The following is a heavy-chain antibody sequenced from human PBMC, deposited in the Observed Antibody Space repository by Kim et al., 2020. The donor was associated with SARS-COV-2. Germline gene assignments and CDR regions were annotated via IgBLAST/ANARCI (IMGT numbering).Heavy chain of an antibody. J-gene: IGHJ4*02. CDR3: VKGYSRSWCN. Sequence: GGSLRLSCSASGFTFSSYAMHWVRQAPGKGPEYVSGISGNGGNTYYADSVKGRFIISRDNSKNTLYLQMSSLGAEDTAVYYCVKGYSRSWCNWGQGTLVTVSS. CDR2: ISGNGGNT. CDR1: GFTFSSYA. D-gene: IGHD6-13*01. V-gene: IGHV3-64D*06.